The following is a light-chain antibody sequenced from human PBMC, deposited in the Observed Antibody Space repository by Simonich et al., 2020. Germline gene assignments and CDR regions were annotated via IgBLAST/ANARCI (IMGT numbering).Light chain of an antibody. CDR3: MQSIQLQT. CDR1: QSLLHSDGKTY. CDR2: EGS. Sequence: DMVMTQTPLSLSVTPGQPASISCTSSQSLLHSDGKTYLYWYLRKQGQSPQLLIYEGSNRFSGVPDRFSGSGSGTDFTRKISRVEAEDVGVYYCMQSIQLQTFGQGTKVEIK. V-gene: IGKV2D-29*02. J-gene: IGKJ1*01.